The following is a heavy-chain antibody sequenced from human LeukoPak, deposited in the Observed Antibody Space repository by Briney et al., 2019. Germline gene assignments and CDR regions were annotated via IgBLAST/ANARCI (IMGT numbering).Heavy chain of an antibody. CDR1: GYIFTSYD. J-gene: IGHJ6*03. Sequence: ASVKVSCKASGYIFTSYDINWVRQATGQGLEWMGWMNPNSGNTGYAQKFQGRVTMTRNTSISTAYMELSSLRSEDTAVYYCARLTYYYDSRGKYYYYMDVWGKRTTLTISS. CDR3: ARLTYYYDSRGKYYYYMDV. V-gene: IGHV1-8*01. D-gene: IGHD3-22*01. CDR2: MNPNSGNT.